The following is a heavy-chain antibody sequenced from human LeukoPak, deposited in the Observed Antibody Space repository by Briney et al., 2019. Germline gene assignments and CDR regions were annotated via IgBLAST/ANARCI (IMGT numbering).Heavy chain of an antibody. CDR1: GYTFTIYG. D-gene: IGHD4-17*01. Sequence: ASVTVSFTASGYTFTIYGISWVRQAPGQGLEWMGWISAYNGNTNYAQKLQGRVTMTTDTSTSTAYMELRSLRSDDTAVYYCARDLGSGYGDPYDYWGQGTLVTVSS. V-gene: IGHV1-18*01. CDR2: ISAYNGNT. J-gene: IGHJ4*02. CDR3: ARDLGSGYGDPYDY.